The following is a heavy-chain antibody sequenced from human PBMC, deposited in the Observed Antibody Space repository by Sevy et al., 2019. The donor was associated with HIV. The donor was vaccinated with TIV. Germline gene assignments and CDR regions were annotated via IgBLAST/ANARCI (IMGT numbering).Heavy chain of an antibody. CDR3: AKLGVRVATGGTDY. CDR1: GLTISEYV. D-gene: IGHD3-3*01. J-gene: IGHJ4*02. Sequence: GGSLRLSCVASGLTISEYVLYWVRQAPGKGLEWVSAITESDADLTYADSVKGRFTVSRDNSKNTVYLQMGSLRAEDTAIYYCAKLGVRVATGGTDYWGQGTQVTVSS. V-gene: IGHV3-23*01. CDR2: ITESDADL.